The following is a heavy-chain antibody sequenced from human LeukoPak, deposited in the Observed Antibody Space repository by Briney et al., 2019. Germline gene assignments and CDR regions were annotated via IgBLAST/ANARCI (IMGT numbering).Heavy chain of an antibody. CDR3: ARGEVAAASYFDY. Sequence: PSETLSLTCTVSGGSISSSSYYWGWIRQPPGKGLEWIGSIYYSGSTYYNPSLKSRVTISVDKSKNQFSLKLSSVTAADTAVYYCARGEVAAASYFDYWGQGTLVTVSS. J-gene: IGHJ4*02. D-gene: IGHD6-13*01. CDR2: IYYSGST. CDR1: GGSISSSSYY. V-gene: IGHV4-39*07.